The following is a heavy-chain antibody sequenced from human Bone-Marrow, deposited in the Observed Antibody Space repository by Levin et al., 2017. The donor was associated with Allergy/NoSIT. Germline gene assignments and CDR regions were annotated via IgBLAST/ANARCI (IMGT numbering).Heavy chain of an antibody. CDR3: AGALGRRFES. CDR2: IFYSGST. Sequence: ESLKISCTVSAGSIGSYYWAWIRQPPGKGLEYIGYIFYSGSTNYNPSLQSRVSISVDMSKNQFSLQLSSVTAADTAVYYCAGALGRRFESWGQGTLVTVSS. CDR1: AGSIGSYY. V-gene: IGHV4-59*08. J-gene: IGHJ4*02.